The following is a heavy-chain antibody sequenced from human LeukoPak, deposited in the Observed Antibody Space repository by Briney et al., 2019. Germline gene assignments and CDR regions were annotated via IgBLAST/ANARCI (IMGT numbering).Heavy chain of an antibody. V-gene: IGHV4-39*01. Sequence: KSSETLSLTCTVSGGSISSSSHHWGWVRQPPGKGLEWVGSIYYSGTTAYNPSLKSRVTISVDTSKNQFSLKLSSVTAADTAVYYCVRWQSGSMFHPPWGQGTLVTVSS. D-gene: IGHD3-10*02. CDR1: GGSISSSSHH. CDR2: IYYSGTT. J-gene: IGHJ5*02. CDR3: VRWQSGSMFHPP.